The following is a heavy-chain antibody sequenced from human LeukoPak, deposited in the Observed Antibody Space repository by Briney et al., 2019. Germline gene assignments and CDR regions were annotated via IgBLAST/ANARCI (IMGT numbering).Heavy chain of an antibody. V-gene: IGHV5-51*01. CDR1: GYSFTSYW. J-gene: IGHJ4*02. CDR3: ARRSYYDSSGYYPKLYYFDY. CDR2: IYPGDSDT. Sequence: GESLKISCKGSGYSFTSYWIGWVRQMPGKGLEWMGIIYPGDSDTRYSPSFQGQVTISADKSISTAYLQWSSLKASDTAMYYCARRSYYDSSGYYPKLYYFDYWGQGTLVTVSS. D-gene: IGHD3-22*01.